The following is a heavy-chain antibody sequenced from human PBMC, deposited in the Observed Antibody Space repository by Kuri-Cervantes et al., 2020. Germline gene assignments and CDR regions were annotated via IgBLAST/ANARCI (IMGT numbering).Heavy chain of an antibody. Sequence: ASVKVSCKASGYTFTSYYIHWVRQAPGQGLEWMGIINPSGGSTSYAQKFQGRVTMTRDTSTSTVYMELSRLRSDDTAVYHCARLWRCSGGSCYTPGAPGSYYYNGLDVWGQGTTVTVSS. J-gene: IGHJ6*02. D-gene: IGHD2-15*01. CDR2: INPSGGST. CDR3: ARLWRCSGGSCYTPGAPGSYYYNGLDV. V-gene: IGHV1-46*01. CDR1: GYTFTSYY.